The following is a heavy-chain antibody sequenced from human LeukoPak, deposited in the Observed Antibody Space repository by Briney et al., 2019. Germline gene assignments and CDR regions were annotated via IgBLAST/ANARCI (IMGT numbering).Heavy chain of an antibody. CDR2: IRYDGSNK. J-gene: IGHJ4*02. CDR1: GFTFSSYG. D-gene: IGHD2-2*01. Sequence: PGGSLRLSCAASGFTFSSYGMHWVRQAPGKGLEWVAFIRYDGSNKYYADSVKGRFTISRDNSKNTLYLQMKSLRDEDTAVYYCASKSMVVVPGWFFDYWGQGTLVTVSS. CDR3: ASKSMVVVPGWFFDY. V-gene: IGHV3-30*02.